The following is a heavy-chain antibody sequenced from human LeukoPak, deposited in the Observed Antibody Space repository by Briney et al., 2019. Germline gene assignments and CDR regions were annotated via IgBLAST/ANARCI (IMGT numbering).Heavy chain of an antibody. V-gene: IGHV3-9*01. J-gene: IGHJ4*02. CDR2: ISWNSGSI. D-gene: IGHD3-10*01. CDR3: ARDGNYYGSGSYDR. CDR1: GFTFDDYA. Sequence: GGSLRLSCAASGFTFDDYAMHWVRQGPGRGLEWVSGISWNSGSIGYADSVKGRFTISRDNAKNSLYLQMNSLRAEDTAVYYCARDGNYYGSGSYDRWGQGTLVTVSS.